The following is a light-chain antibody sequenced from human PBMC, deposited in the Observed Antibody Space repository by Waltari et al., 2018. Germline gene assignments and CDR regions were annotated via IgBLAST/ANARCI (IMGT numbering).Light chain of an antibody. Sequence: EIVLTQPPGTLSLSPGERATLSCRASQSVGTYLAWYQQTPGQAPRLLIYGASNRAAGIPDRFSGSGSGTDFSLTISRLEPEDFAVYYCQKYERLPATFGQGTKVEIK. CDR3: QKYERLPAT. CDR1: QSVGTY. CDR2: GAS. V-gene: IGKV3-20*01. J-gene: IGKJ1*01.